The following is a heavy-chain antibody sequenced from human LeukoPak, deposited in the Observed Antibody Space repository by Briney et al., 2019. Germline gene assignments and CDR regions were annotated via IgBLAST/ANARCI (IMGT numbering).Heavy chain of an antibody. J-gene: IGHJ4*02. CDR1: GFTFSSYG. V-gene: IGHV3-30*03. CDR3: ARVALPIRMNRGLDY. Sequence: PGRSLRLSCAASGFTFSSYGMHWVRQAPGKGLEWAAVISYDGSNKYYADSVKGRFTISRDNSKNTLYLQMNSLRAEDTAVYYCARVALPIRMNRGLDYWGQGTLVTVSS. D-gene: IGHD1/OR15-1a*01. CDR2: ISYDGSNK.